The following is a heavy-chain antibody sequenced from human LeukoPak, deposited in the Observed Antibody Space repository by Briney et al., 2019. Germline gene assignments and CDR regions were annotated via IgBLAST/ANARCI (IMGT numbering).Heavy chain of an antibody. Sequence: SETLSLTCTVSGGSISSSSYYWGWIRQPPGKGLEWIGSIYYSGSTYYNPFLKSRVTISVDTSKNQFSLKLSSVTAADTAVYYCARAPPAWVRGVHNWFDPWGQGTLVTVSS. CDR1: GGSISSSSYY. V-gene: IGHV4-39*07. CDR3: ARAPPAWVRGVHNWFDP. CDR2: IYYSGST. D-gene: IGHD3-10*01. J-gene: IGHJ5*02.